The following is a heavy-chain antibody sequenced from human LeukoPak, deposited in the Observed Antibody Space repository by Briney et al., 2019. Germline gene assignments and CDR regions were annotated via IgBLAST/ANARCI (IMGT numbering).Heavy chain of an antibody. Sequence: SETLSLTCTVSGGSISSSSYYWGWIRQPPGKGLEWIVYIYYSGSTNYNPSLKSRVAISVDTSKNQFSLKLSFVTAADTAVYYCARIRYGGNPSRGWYFDLWGRGTLVTVSS. CDR3: ARIRYGGNPSRGWYFDL. J-gene: IGHJ2*01. CDR1: GGSISSSSYY. CDR2: IYYSGST. D-gene: IGHD4-23*01. V-gene: IGHV4-61*05.